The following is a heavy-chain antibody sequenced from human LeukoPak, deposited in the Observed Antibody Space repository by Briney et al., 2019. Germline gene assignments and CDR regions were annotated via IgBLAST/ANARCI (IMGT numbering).Heavy chain of an antibody. D-gene: IGHD1-26*01. CDR3: AQESKWELPSG. CDR2: ISSSGSTI. Sequence: PGGSLRLPCAASGFTFSDYYMSWIRQAPGKGLGWVSYISSSGSTIYYADSVKGRFTISRDNAKHSLYLQMNSLRAEDTAVYYCAQESKWELPSGWGQGTLVTVSS. CDR1: GFTFSDYY. J-gene: IGHJ4*02. V-gene: IGHV3-11*01.